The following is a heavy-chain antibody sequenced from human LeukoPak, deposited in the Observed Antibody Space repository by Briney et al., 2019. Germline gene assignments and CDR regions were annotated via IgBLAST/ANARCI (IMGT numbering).Heavy chain of an antibody. CDR2: ISYDGSNK. CDR1: GFTFSSYA. D-gene: IGHD2-15*01. V-gene: IGHV3-30-3*01. J-gene: IGHJ4*02. Sequence: GGSLRLSCAASGFTFSSYAMHWVRQAPGKGLEWVAVISYDGSNKYYADSVKGRFTISRDNSKNTLYLQMNSLRAEDTAVYYCARAGCSGGSCYSEYGYWGQGTLVTVSS. CDR3: ARAGCSGGSCYSEYGY.